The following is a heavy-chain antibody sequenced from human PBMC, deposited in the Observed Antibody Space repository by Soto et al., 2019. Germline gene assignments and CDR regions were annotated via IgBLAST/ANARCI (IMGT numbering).Heavy chain of an antibody. D-gene: IGHD5-18*01. CDR3: AKAPSFRYSYGPSWFDP. CDR2: ISGSGGST. J-gene: IGHJ5*02. V-gene: IGHV3-23*01. CDR1: GFTFSSYA. Sequence: GGSLRLSCAASGFTFSSYAMSWVRQAPGKGLEWVSAISGSGGSTYYADSVKGRFTISRDNSKNTLYLQMNSLRAEDTAVYYCAKAPSFRYSYGPSWFDPWGQGTLVTVSS.